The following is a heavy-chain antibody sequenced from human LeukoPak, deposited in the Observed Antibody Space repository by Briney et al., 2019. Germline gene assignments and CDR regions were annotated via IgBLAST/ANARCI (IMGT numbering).Heavy chain of an antibody. CDR3: AKVLADSSSSVYFNY. J-gene: IGHJ4*02. V-gene: IGHV3-23*01. D-gene: IGHD6-6*01. Sequence: GGSLRLSCAASGFTFSSYAMSWVRQAPGKGLEWASTISGGSTYYADSVKGRFTISRDNSKNTLYLQMNSLRAEDTAVYYCAKVLADSSSSVYFNYWGQGTLVTVSS. CDR1: GFTFSSYA. CDR2: ISGGST.